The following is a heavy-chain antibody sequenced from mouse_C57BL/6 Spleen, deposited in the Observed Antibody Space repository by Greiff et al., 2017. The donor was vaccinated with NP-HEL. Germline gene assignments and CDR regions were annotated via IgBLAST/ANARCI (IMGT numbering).Heavy chain of an antibody. CDR1: GFNIKDDY. V-gene: IGHV14-4*01. Sequence: EVQLQQSGAELVRPGASVKLSCTASGFNIKDDYMHWVKQRPEQGLEWIGWIDPENGDTEYASKFQGKATITADTSSNSGYLQLSSLTSEDTAVYYCTTGDYGNYLLYYAMDYWGQGTSVTVSS. CDR3: TTGDYGNYLLYYAMDY. CDR2: IDPENGDT. J-gene: IGHJ4*01. D-gene: IGHD2-1*01.